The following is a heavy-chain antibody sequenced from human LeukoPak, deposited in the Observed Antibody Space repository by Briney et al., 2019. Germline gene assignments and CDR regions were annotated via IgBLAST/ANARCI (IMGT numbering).Heavy chain of an antibody. CDR2: INDAGTTI. CDR3: ARDRTGWYFDL. J-gene: IGHJ2*01. CDR1: GFIFSDYS. V-gene: IGHV3-48*02. Sequence: PGGSLRLSCEASGFIFSDYSVNWVRQAPGKGLEWVSYINDAGTTIFHADSVRGRFTISRDDARDSLYLQMDSLRDDDTAVYYCARDRTGWYFDLWGRGTRVSVSS. D-gene: IGHD3-10*01.